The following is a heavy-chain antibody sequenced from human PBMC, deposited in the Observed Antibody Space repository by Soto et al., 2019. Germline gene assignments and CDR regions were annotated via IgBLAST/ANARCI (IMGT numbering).Heavy chain of an antibody. CDR2: IKADGSEK. J-gene: IGHJ3*02. Sequence: GGSLRLSCAASGFTFSNSWMDWVRQAPGKGLEWVANIKADGSEKYYVDSVKGRFTISRDNAKNSLYLQMNSLRAEDTAVYYCAGGEVAATADVFAIWGQGTMVTVSS. CDR1: GFTFSNSW. CDR3: AGGEVAATADVFAI. D-gene: IGHD2-15*01. V-gene: IGHV3-7*02.